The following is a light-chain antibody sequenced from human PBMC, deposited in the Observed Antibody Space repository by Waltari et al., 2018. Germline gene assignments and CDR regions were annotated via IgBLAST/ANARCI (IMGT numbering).Light chain of an antibody. CDR2: KAS. CDR3: QHYDNYPIT. V-gene: IGKV1-5*03. CDR1: QSISSW. J-gene: IGKJ5*01. Sequence: DIQMTQSPSTLSASVGDRVTITCRASQSISSWLAWYQQKPGKAPNLLIYKASTLESGVPSRFSDSGSGTEFTLTISSLQPDDFATYYCQHYDNYPITFGQGTRLEIK.